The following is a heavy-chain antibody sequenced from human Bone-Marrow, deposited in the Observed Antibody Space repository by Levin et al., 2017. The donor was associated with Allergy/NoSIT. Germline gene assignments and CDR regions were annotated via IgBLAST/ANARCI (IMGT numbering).Heavy chain of an antibody. CDR3: ARHINYYDSSGYPTGDYFDY. J-gene: IGHJ4*02. Sequence: GESLKISCKGSGYSFTSYWIGWVRQMPGKGLEWMGIIYPGDSDTRYSPSFQGQVTISADKSISTAYLQWSSLKASDTAMYYCARHINYYDSSGYPTGDYFDYWGQGTLVTVSS. CDR2: IYPGDSDT. V-gene: IGHV5-51*01. D-gene: IGHD3-22*01. CDR1: GYSFTSYW.